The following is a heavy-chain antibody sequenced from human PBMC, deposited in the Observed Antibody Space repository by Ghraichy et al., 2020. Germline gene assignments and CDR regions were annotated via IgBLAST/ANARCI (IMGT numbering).Heavy chain of an antibody. CDR1: GFTFSSYS. J-gene: IGHJ6*02. V-gene: IGHV3-21*01. D-gene: IGHD4-17*01. CDR2: ISSSSSYI. Sequence: GGSLRLSCAASGFTFSSYSMNWVRQAPGKGLEWVSSISSSSSYIYYADSVKGRFTISRDNAKNSLYLQMNSLRAEDTAVYYCARDMGLYGVDRDYYYGMDVWGQGTTVTVSS. CDR3: ARDMGLYGVDRDYYYGMDV.